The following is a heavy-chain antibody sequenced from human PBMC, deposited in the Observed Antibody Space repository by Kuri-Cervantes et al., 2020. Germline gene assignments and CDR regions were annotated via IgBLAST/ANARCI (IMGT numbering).Heavy chain of an antibody. V-gene: IGHV1-69*13. D-gene: IGHD7-27*01. CDR2: IIPIFGTA. CDR1: GYTFTGYY. Sequence: SVKVSCKASGYTFTGYYMHWVRQAPGQGLEWMGGIIPIFGTANYARKFQGRVTITADESTSTAYMELSSLRSEGTAVYYCAKYDWGGTREDTFDYWGQGTRVTVSS. J-gene: IGHJ4*02. CDR3: AKYDWGGTREDTFDY.